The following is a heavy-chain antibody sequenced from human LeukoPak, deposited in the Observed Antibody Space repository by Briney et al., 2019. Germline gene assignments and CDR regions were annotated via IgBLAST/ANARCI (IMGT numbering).Heavy chain of an antibody. Sequence: TGGSLRLSCAASGFTFSSYWMSWVRQAPGKGLEWVANIKQDGSEKYYVDSVKGRFTISRDNAKNSLYLQMNSLRAEDTAVYYCARTMSYSSSFSYLYYYYYYMDVWGKGTTVTISS. D-gene: IGHD6-13*01. V-gene: IGHV3-7*01. J-gene: IGHJ6*03. CDR3: ARTMSYSSSFSYLYYYYYYMDV. CDR2: IKQDGSEK. CDR1: GFTFSSYW.